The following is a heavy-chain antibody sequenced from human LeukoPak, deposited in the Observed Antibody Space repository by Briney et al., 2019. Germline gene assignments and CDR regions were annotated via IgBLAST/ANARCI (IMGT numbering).Heavy chain of an antibody. CDR1: AFIVSSNY. Sequence: PGGSLRLSCAASAFIVSSNYMSWVRQAPGKGLEWVSMIYSGGTTYYADSVKGRFTISRDNSKNTLYLQMNSLRAEDTAVYYCAKVRWPREEGGYFDYWGQGTLVTVSS. CDR2: IYSGGTT. V-gene: IGHV3-53*01. D-gene: IGHD2-15*01. CDR3: AKVRWPREEGGYFDY. J-gene: IGHJ4*02.